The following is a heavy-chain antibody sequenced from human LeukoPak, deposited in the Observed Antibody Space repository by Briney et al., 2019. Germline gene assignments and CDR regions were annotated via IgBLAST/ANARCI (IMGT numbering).Heavy chain of an antibody. D-gene: IGHD2-2*01. Sequence: ASVKVSCKVSGYTFTSYGISWVRQAPGQGLEWMGWISAYNGNTNYAQKLQGRVTMTTDTSTSTAYMELRSLRSDDTAVYYCARDIVVVPAAYNWFDPWGQGTLVTVSS. CDR1: GYTFTSYG. J-gene: IGHJ5*02. CDR2: ISAYNGNT. CDR3: ARDIVVVPAAYNWFDP. V-gene: IGHV1-18*04.